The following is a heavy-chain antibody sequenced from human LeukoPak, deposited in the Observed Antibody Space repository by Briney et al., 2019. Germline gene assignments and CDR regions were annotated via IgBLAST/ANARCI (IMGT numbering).Heavy chain of an antibody. CDR3: ARGLYSRGWGYFDY. D-gene: IGHD6-19*01. CDR2: IYHSGST. CDR1: GYSISSGYY. J-gene: IGHJ4*02. Sequence: SETLSLTCTISGYSISSGYYWGWFRQPPGRGLEWIGSIYHSGSTYYNPSLKSRGTISLDTSESKFSLKLNSVTAADTAVYYCARGLYSRGWGYFDYRGQGNLVTVSS. V-gene: IGHV4-38-2*02.